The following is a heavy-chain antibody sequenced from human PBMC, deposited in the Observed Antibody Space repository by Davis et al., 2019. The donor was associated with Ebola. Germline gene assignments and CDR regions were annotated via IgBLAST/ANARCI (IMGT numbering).Heavy chain of an antibody. J-gene: IGHJ5*02. CDR3: ARSGPYDFWSGKSEAWFDP. CDR1: GYTFTGYY. V-gene: IGHV1-2*02. D-gene: IGHD3-3*01. Sequence: ASVKVSCKASGYTFTGYYMHWVRQAPGQGLEWMGWINPNSGGTNYAQKFQGRVTMTRDTSISTAYMELSSLRSEDTAVYYCARSGPYDFWSGKSEAWFDPWGQGTLVTVSS. CDR2: INPNSGGT.